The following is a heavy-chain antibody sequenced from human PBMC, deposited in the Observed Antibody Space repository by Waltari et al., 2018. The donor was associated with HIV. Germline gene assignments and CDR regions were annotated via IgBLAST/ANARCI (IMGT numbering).Heavy chain of an antibody. Sequence: QVHLVQSGAEVTKPGASVKVSCKASGETFSDYYFHWVRQAPGQGLEWMGWINPSGGTNDAQTFQGRVTMTRDTSTNTAYMQLNRLRSDDTAVYYCAAEKKLALDGLGVWGQGSTVAVS. J-gene: IGHJ6*01. CDR3: AAEKKLALDGLGV. V-gene: IGHV1-2*02. CDR2: INPSGGT. CDR1: GETFSDYY.